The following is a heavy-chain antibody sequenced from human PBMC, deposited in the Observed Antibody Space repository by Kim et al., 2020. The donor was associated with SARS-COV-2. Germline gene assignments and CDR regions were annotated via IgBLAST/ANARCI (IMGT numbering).Heavy chain of an antibody. D-gene: IGHD3-16*01. CDR3: TRGEGPSDN. V-gene: IGHV3-20*04. CDR2: INWNDGRT. CDR1: GFNFGDYG. J-gene: IGHJ4*02. Sequence: GGSLRLSCAASGFNFGDYGMSWVRQVPGKGLEWVSGINWNDGRTGYADSAKGRFTISRDNAKNSLFLQMNNLRGEDTALYYCTRGEGPSDNWGQGTLVTVSS.